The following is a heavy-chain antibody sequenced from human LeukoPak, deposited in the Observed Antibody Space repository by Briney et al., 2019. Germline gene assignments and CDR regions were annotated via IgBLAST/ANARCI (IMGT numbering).Heavy chain of an antibody. CDR3: ARAYRIAVARPFDY. CDR1: GGSISSGGYY. J-gene: IGHJ4*02. V-gene: IGHV4-31*03. Sequence: SETLSLTCTVSGGSISSGGYYWSWIRQHPGKGLEWIGCIYYSGSTYYSPSLKSRVTISVDTSKNQFSLKLSSVTAADTAVYYCARAYRIAVARPFDYWGQGTLVTVSS. CDR2: IYYSGST. D-gene: IGHD6-19*01.